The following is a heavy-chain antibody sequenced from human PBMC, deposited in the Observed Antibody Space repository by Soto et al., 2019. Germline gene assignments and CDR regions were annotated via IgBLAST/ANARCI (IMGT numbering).Heavy chain of an antibody. Sequence: QAQLVESGGGVVQPGRSLRLSCAASGFAFSSYGMHWVRQAPGTGLEWVAVISYDGSLQHYADSVKGRFTISRDNSKKKVLTPFDTLRAEDTAGYYCVSDQCYGDASVAYSWGQGTLVSVSS. J-gene: IGHJ4*02. CDR3: VSDQCYGDASVAYS. D-gene: IGHD2-15*01. CDR2: ISYDGSLQ. CDR1: GFAFSSYG. V-gene: IGHV3-30*03.